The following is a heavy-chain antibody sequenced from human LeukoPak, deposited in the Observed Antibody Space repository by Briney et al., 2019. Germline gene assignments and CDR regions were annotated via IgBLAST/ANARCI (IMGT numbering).Heavy chain of an antibody. CDR3: AGEHKVGYYFDY. J-gene: IGHJ4*02. CDR2: VYYTGST. V-gene: IGHV4-59*01. CDR1: GGSISSYY. D-gene: IGHD1-26*01. Sequence: PSETLSLTCTVSGGSISSYYWSWIRQPPGKGLEWIGYVYYTGSTNYNPSLKSRVTISVDTSKNQFSLRLSSVTAADTAVYYCAGEHKVGYYFDYWGQGTLVTVSS.